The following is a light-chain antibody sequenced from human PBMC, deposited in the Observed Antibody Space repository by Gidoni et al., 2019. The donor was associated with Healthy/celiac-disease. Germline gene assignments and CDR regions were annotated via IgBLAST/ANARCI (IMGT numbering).Light chain of an antibody. V-gene: IGLV1-44*01. CDR1: SSNIGSNT. Sequence: GHPGQRVTITCSGSSSNIGSNTVNWYRQLPGTAPKLLIYSNNQRPSGVPDRFSGSKSGTSASLAISGLQSEDEADYYCAAWDDSLNGPVFGGGTKLTVL. CDR2: SNN. J-gene: IGLJ3*02. CDR3: AAWDDSLNGPV.